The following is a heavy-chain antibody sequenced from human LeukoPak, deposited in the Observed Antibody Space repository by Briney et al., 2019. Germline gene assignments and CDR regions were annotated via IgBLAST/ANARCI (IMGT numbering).Heavy chain of an antibody. Sequence: GGSLRLSRAPSRFTFSIYLMHWVRHAPGKGLVWVSRINGDGRSTSYGDSVRGRFTISRDNAKNTLFLQMNSLSAEDTAVYYCARGPSRAGLYYFDNWGQGTLVTVSS. CDR1: RFTFSIYL. CDR2: INGDGRST. V-gene: IGHV3-74*01. CDR3: ARGPSRAGLYYFDN. J-gene: IGHJ4*02. D-gene: IGHD6-19*01.